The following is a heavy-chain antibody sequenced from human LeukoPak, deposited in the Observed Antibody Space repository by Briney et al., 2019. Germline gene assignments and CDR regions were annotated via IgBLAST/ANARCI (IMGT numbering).Heavy chain of an antibody. CDR1: GFPFSSYA. D-gene: IGHD5-18*01. V-gene: IGHV3-64*04. J-gene: IGHJ4*02. Sequence: GGSLRLSRSASGFPFSSYAMHWVRQAPGKGLEYVSAISDSGGSTYYADSVKGRFTISRDNSKNTLYLQMDSLRAEDTAVYYCAKDRGYSYGYFDYWGQGTLVTVSS. CDR2: ISDSGGST. CDR3: AKDRGYSYGYFDY.